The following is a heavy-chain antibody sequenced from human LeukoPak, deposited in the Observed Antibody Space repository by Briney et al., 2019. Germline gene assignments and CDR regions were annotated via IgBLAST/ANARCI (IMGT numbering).Heavy chain of an antibody. Sequence: WESLSLTCAVSGGSISSYYRSWIRQPPGKGLEWIGYIYCSGSTNYNASLKSRVTISVDTSKNQFSLKLSSVTAADTAVYYCARLSRVGSSGYHDAFDIWGQGTMVTVSS. CDR1: GGSISSYY. D-gene: IGHD3-22*01. J-gene: IGHJ3*02. CDR2: IYCSGST. CDR3: ARLSRVGSSGYHDAFDI. V-gene: IGHV4-59*01.